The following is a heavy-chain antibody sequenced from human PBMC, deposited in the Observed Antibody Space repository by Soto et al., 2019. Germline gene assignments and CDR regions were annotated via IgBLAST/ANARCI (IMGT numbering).Heavy chain of an antibody. CDR3: AKSRVFIGAIVTLLDS. D-gene: IGHD3-16*02. Sequence: EVQLLESGGGLVHPRGSLTLSCATFGFTFSSYAMVWVRQAAERGMEWVASISNNGDTAYYADSVKGRFTISRGNSENTLYLQMNGLRADDTALYFCAKSRVFIGAIVTLLDSWGQGTQVTVSS. CDR1: GFTFSSYA. J-gene: IGHJ4*02. V-gene: IGHV3-23*01. CDR2: ISNNGDTA.